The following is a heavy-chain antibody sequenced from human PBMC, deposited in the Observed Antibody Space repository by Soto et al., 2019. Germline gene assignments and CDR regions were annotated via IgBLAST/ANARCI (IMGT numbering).Heavy chain of an antibody. J-gene: IGHJ4*02. V-gene: IGHV3-74*01. CDR3: AGASGWKFDY. CDR1: GFSFSSYG. D-gene: IGHD1-1*01. Sequence: EVQLVESGGGLVQPGGSLRLSCAASGFSFSSYGMHWVRQAPGTGRVWVSRVDADGSGTTYAGSVKGRFSISRDNAKNTGSLQMNKLRAEDTAVYYCAGASGWKFDYWGVGVLVTVSS. CDR2: VDADGSGT.